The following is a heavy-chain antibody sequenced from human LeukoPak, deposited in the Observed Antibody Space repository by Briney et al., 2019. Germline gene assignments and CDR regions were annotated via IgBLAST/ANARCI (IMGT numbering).Heavy chain of an antibody. Sequence: SETLSLTCAVYGGSFSGYYWSWIRQPPGKGLEWIGEINHSGSTNYNPSLKSRVTISVDTSKNQFSLKLSSVTAADTAVYYCARGEKLTTGPFDYWGREPWSPSPQ. CDR3: ARGEKLTTGPFDY. V-gene: IGHV4-34*01. CDR1: GGSFSGYY. CDR2: INHSGST. J-gene: IGHJ4*02. D-gene: IGHD4-17*01.